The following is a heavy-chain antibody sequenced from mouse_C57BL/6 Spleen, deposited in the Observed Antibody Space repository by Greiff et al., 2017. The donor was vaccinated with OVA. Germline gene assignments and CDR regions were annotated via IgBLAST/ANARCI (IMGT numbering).Heavy chain of an antibody. CDR1: GYSITSGYY. CDR2: ISYDGSN. J-gene: IGHJ2*01. CDR3: ARDYGPFDY. D-gene: IGHD1-1*02. Sequence: EVKLMESGPGLVKPSQSLSLTCSVTGYSITSGYYWNWIRQFPGNKLEWMGYISYDGSNNYNPSLKNRISITRDTSKNQFFLKLNSVTTEDTATYYCARDYGPFDYWGQGTTLTVSS. V-gene: IGHV3-6*01.